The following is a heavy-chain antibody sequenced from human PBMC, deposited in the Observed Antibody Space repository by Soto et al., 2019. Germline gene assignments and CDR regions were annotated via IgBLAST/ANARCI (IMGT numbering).Heavy chain of an antibody. D-gene: IGHD2-2*01. CDR1: GYTFTSYD. J-gene: IGHJ6*04. CDR2: MNPNSGNT. Sequence: ASVKVSRKASGYTFTSYDINWVRQATGQGLEWMGWMNPNSGNTGYAQKFQGRATMTRNTSISTAYMELSSLRSEDTAVYYCSRGRCNSTRCLTMDVRGKGTTVTVSS. CDR3: SRGRCNSTRCLTMDV. V-gene: IGHV1-8*01.